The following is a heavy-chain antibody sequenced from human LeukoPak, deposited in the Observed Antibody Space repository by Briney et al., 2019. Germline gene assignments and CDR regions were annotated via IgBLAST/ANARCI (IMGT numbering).Heavy chain of an antibody. CDR2: IHWNGGST. J-gene: IGHJ4*02. CDR3: ASITIFGVASL. CDR1: GFTFDDYG. V-gene: IGHV3-20*04. Sequence: PGGSLRLSCAASGFTFDDYGMSWVRQAPGKGLEWVSGIHWNGGSTGYADSVKGRFTISRDNAKNSLYLQMNSLRAEDTALYYCASITIFGVASLWGQGTLVTVSS. D-gene: IGHD3-3*01.